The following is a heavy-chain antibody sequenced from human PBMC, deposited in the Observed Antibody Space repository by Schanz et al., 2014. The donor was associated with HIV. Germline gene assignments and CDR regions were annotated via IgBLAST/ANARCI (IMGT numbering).Heavy chain of an antibody. Sequence: EVQLLESGGGLVQPGGSLRLSCAVSGFTITSYAMSWIRQAPGKGLEWLSYISVNGATREYADSVKGRFTISRDNARTSLYLQMNSLRAEDTAVYYCARVFGRTYGLPDYWGQGTLVTVSS. CDR1: GFTITSYA. J-gene: IGHJ4*02. V-gene: IGHV3-48*03. CDR2: ISVNGATR. CDR3: ARVFGRTYGLPDY. D-gene: IGHD3-10*01.